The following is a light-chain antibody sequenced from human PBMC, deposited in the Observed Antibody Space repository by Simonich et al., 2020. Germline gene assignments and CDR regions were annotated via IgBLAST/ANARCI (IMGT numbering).Light chain of an antibody. Sequence: DNVMTQSPDSLAVSLGERATINCKSSQSVLYSSNNKNYLAWYQQKPGQHPKLLIYWESTRESGVPDRFSGSGSGTDFTLTISSLQAEDVAVYYCQQYYSTPWTFGQGTKVEIK. CDR2: WES. V-gene: IGKV4-1*01. J-gene: IGKJ1*01. CDR3: QQYYSTPWT. CDR1: QSVLYSSNNKNY.